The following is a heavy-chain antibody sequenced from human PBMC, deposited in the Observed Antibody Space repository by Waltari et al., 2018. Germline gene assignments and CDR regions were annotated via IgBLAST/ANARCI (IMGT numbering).Heavy chain of an antibody. CDR1: GFTFSSYS. D-gene: IGHD2-21*02. V-gene: IGHV3-48*01. J-gene: IGHJ5*02. Sequence: EVQLVESGGGLVQPGGSLRLSCAASGFTFSSYSMNWVRQAPGKGLEWVSYISSSSSTIYYADSVKGRFTISRDNAKNSLYLQMNSLRAEDTAVYYCARGLGTVTAVTWGQGTLVTVSS. CDR2: ISSSSSTI. CDR3: ARGLGTVTAVT.